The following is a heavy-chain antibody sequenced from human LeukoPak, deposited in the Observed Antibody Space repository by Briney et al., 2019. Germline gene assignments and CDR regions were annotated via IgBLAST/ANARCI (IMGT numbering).Heavy chain of an antibody. J-gene: IGHJ4*02. D-gene: IGHD3-22*01. CDR1: GFIFSYYA. V-gene: IGHV3-30*16. Sequence: GGSLRLSCAASGFIFSYYAMHWVRQAPGKGLEWVAVTSYDGSNKYYADSVKGRFTISRDNSKNTLYLQMNSLRAEDTAVYYCARRWSYYDSSGYFDYWGQGTLVTVSS. CDR2: TSYDGSNK. CDR3: ARRWSYYDSSGYFDY.